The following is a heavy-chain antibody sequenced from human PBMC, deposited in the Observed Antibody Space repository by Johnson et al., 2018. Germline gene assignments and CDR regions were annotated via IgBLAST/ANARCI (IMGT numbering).Heavy chain of an antibody. CDR2: ISSSSSYI. CDR3: ATSGDAFDI. CDR1: GFTFSSYS. Sequence: VQLVQSGGGLVKXGGSXRLXCAASGFTFSSYSMNWVRQAPGKGLEWVSSISSSSSYIYYAASVKGRFTISRDNAKNSLYLQMNSLRAEDTAVYYCATSGDAFDIWGQGTMVTVSS. D-gene: IGHD3-3*01. J-gene: IGHJ3*02. V-gene: IGHV3-21*01.